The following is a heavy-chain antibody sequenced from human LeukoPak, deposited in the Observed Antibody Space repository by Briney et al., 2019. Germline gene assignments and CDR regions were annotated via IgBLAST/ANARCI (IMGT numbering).Heavy chain of an antibody. D-gene: IGHD3-10*01. CDR1: GYTFTSYG. CDR2: ISAYNGNT. V-gene: IGHV1-18*01. CDR3: ARGGYYYGSGSYYFSYYGMDV. J-gene: IGHJ6*02. Sequence: ASVKVSCKASGYTFTSYGISWVRQAPGQGLEWMGWISAYNGNTNYAQKLQGRVTMTTDTSTSTAYMELRSLRSDDTAVYYCARGGYYYGSGSYYFSYYGMDVWGQGTTVTVSS.